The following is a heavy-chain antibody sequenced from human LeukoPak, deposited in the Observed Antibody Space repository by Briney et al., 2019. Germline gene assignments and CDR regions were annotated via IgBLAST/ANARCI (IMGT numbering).Heavy chain of an antibody. J-gene: IGHJ4*02. CDR2: IVSSGSYI. CDR3: ARESGGYCSTTSCYKGYFDY. V-gene: IGHV3-21*01. D-gene: IGHD2-2*02. CDR1: GFSVSSNY. Sequence: GGSLRLSCAASGFSVSSNYMSWVRQAPGKGLEWVSSIVSSGSYIYYADSVKGRFTISRDNAKNSLYLQMNSLRAEDTAVYYCARESGGYCSTTSCYKGYFDYWGQGTLVTVSS.